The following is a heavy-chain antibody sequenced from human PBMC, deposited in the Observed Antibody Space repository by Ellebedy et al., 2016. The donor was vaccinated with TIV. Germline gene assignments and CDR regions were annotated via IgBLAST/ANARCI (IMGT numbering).Heavy chain of an antibody. CDR3: ARSLTSKKPLDS. V-gene: IGHV1-2*02. Sequence: ASVKVSCKASGDIFTGHYIHWVRQAPGQGLEWMGWVDPNSGGTDYAQKFQARVTMTRDTSITTAYMELTGLRSDDTGVYYCARSLTSKKPLDSWGQGTLLTVSS. J-gene: IGHJ4*02. D-gene: IGHD3-9*01. CDR1: GDIFTGHY. CDR2: VDPNSGGT.